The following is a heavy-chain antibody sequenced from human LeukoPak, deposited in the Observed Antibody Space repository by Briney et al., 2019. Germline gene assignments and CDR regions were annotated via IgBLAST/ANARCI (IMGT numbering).Heavy chain of an antibody. CDR1: GGSISSYY. V-gene: IGHV4-59*08. Sequence: SETLSLTCTVSGGSISSYYWSWNRQPPGKGLEWIGYIYNSGSTNYNPSLKSRVTISVDTSKNQFSLKLSSVTDADTAVYYCARLVSSSDAFDIWGQGTMVTVSS. J-gene: IGHJ3*02. CDR2: IYNSGST. D-gene: IGHD2-15*01. CDR3: ARLVSSSDAFDI.